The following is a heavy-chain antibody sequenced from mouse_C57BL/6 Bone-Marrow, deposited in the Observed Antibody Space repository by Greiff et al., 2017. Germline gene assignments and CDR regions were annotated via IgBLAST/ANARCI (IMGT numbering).Heavy chain of an antibody. J-gene: IGHJ1*03. Sequence: QVQLQQPGAELVRPGTSVKLSCKASGYTFTSYWMHWVKQRPGQGLEWIGVIDPSASYTNYNQKFKGKATLTVDTSSSTAYMQLSSLTSEDSAVYYCAREGWYFDVWGTGTTVTGSS. CDR3: AREGWYFDV. V-gene: IGHV1-59*01. CDR1: GYTFTSYW. CDR2: IDPSASYT.